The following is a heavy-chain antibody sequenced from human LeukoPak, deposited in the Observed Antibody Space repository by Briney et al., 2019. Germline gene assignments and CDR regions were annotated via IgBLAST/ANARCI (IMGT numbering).Heavy chain of an antibody. J-gene: IGHJ4*02. CDR3: ARQEYTSGWLY. Sequence: GESLKISCKGSGYSFTSYWIGWVCQMPGKGLEWMGIIYPGDSDTRYSPSFQGQVTISADKSISTAYLQWSSLKASDTAMHYCARQEYTSGWLYWGQGTLVTVSS. CDR2: IYPGDSDT. D-gene: IGHD6-19*01. V-gene: IGHV5-51*01. CDR1: GYSFTSYW.